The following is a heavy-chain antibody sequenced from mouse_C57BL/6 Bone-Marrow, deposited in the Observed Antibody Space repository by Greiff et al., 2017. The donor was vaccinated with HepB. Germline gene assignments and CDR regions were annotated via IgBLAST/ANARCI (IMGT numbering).Heavy chain of an antibody. Sequence: QVQLKQSGAELARPGASVKLSCKASGYTFTSYGISWVKQRTGQGLEWIGEIYPRSGNTYYNEKFKGKATLTADKSSSTAYMELRSLTSEDSAVYFCARSGLLRLLDYWGQGTTLTVSS. J-gene: IGHJ2*01. D-gene: IGHD1-2*01. CDR1: GYTFTSYG. CDR3: ARSGLLRLLDY. V-gene: IGHV1-81*01. CDR2: IYPRSGNT.